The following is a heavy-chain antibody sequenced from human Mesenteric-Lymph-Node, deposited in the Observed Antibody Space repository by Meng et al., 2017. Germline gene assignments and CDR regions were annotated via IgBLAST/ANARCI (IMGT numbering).Heavy chain of an antibody. Sequence: SETLSLTCTVSGASISSSNYYWSWIRQPAGKGLEWIGRIYTSGNTIYNPSLKSRVTISVDTSKNQFSLKLSSVTAADTAVYYCARTGRGVTLPDYYYGMDVWGQGTTVTVSS. CDR3: ARTGRGVTLPDYYYGMDV. CDR2: IYTSGNT. J-gene: IGHJ6*02. CDR1: GASISSSNYY. D-gene: IGHD3-10*01. V-gene: IGHV4-61*02.